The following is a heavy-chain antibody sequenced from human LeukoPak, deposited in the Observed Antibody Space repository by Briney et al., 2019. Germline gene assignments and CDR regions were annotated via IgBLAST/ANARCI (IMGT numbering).Heavy chain of an antibody. CDR1: GYTFTSYA. Sequence: ASVKVSCKASGYTFTSYAMHWVRQAPGQSLEWMGWINAGNGNTKYSQKFQGRVTITRDTSASTAYMELSSLRSEDTAVYYCARDSTQPYGDYDDYWGQGTLVTVSS. J-gene: IGHJ4*02. V-gene: IGHV1-3*01. CDR2: INAGNGNT. D-gene: IGHD4-17*01. CDR3: ARDSTQPYGDYDDY.